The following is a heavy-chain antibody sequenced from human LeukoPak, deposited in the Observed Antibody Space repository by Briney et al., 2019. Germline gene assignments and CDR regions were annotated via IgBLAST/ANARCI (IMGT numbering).Heavy chain of an antibody. J-gene: IGHJ4*02. CDR1: GFTFSSYS. CDR2: ISSSSSYI. D-gene: IGHD3-10*01. V-gene: IGHV3-21*01. CDR3: AREGSGSYSEIDY. Sequence: PGGSLRLSCAASGFTFSSYSMSWVRQAPGKGLEWVSSISSSSSYIYYADSVKGRFTISRDNAKNSLYLQMNSLRAEDTAVYYCAREGSGSYSEIDYWGQGTLVTVSS.